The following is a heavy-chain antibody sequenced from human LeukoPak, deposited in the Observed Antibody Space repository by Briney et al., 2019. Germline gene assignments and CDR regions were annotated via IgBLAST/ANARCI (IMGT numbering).Heavy chain of an antibody. V-gene: IGHV4-34*01. CDR1: GGSFSGYY. Sequence: SETLSLTCAVYGGSFSGYYWSWIRQPPGKGLEWIGEINHSGSTNYNPSLKSRVTMSVDTSKNQFSLKLSSVTAADTAVYYCARLVTIFGVVNYYYMDVWGKGTTVTVSS. CDR2: INHSGST. J-gene: IGHJ6*03. CDR3: ARLVTIFGVVNYYYMDV. D-gene: IGHD3-3*01.